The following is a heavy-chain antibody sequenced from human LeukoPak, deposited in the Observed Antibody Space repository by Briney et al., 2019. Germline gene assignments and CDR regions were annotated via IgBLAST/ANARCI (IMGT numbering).Heavy chain of an antibody. CDR2: ISGSGGSI. D-gene: IGHD3-22*01. CDR3: ARAEYYYDSSGYFLDY. V-gene: IGHV3-23*01. Sequence: QAGGSLRLSCAASGCTFSSYAMSWVRQAPGKGLEWVSAISGSGGSIYYAASVKGRFTIPRDNAKNSLYLQMNSLRAEDTAVYYCARAEYYYDSSGYFLDYWGQGTLVTVSS. J-gene: IGHJ4*02. CDR1: GCTFSSYA.